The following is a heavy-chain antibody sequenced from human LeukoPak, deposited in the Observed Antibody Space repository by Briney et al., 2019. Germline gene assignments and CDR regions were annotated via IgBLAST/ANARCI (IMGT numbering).Heavy chain of an antibody. CDR2: ISSSSSYT. CDR1: GFTFSDYY. V-gene: IGHV3-11*06. D-gene: IGHD1-26*01. J-gene: IGHJ3*02. Sequence: SGGSLRLSCAASGFTFSDYYMSWIRQAPGKGLEWVSYISSSSSYTNYADSVKGRFTISRDNAKNSLYLQMNSLRAEDTAVYYCARDSGSYPNDAFDTWGQGTMVTVSS. CDR3: ARDSGSYPNDAFDT.